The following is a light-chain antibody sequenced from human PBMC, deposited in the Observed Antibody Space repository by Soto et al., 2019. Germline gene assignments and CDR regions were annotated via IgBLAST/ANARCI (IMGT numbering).Light chain of an antibody. CDR3: QQYYNTPQT. V-gene: IGKV4-1*01. CDR1: QSVLYSSNNKNY. J-gene: IGKJ1*01. Sequence: DIVLTQSPDSLAVSLGERATINCKSSQSVLYSSNNKNYLAWYQQKAGQPPKLLIYWASTRESGVPDRFSGSGSGTDFTLTINSLQAEDVAVYYCQQYYNTPQTFGQGTKVEIK. CDR2: WAS.